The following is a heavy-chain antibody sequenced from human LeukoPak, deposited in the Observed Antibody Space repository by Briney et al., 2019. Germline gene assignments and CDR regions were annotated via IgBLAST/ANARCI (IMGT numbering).Heavy chain of an antibody. Sequence: SQTLSLTCTVSGGSLSSFYCSWIRQPPRNGREWIGQVPYGGSTNYSRSLNSRVPVSVDTPKSQISLKLSSVTAAATAVYDCARSHRLYSGDWYVEYIHVWGQGTLVTVPS. CDR2: VPYGGST. CDR3: ARSHRLYSGDWYVEYIHV. V-gene: IGHV4-59*08. CDR1: GGSLSSFY. J-gene: IGHJ1*01. D-gene: IGHD2-21*02.